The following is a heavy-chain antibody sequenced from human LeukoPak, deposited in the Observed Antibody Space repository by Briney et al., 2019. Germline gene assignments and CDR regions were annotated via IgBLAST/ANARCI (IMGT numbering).Heavy chain of an antibody. J-gene: IGHJ6*03. CDR2: IYYSGST. Sequence: SETLSLTCTVSGGSISSYYWSWIRQPPGKGLEWIGYIYYSGSTNYSPSLKSRVTISVDTSKNQFSLKLSSVTAADTAVYYCARAFKNCSGGSCYLGYYYYYMDVWGKGTTVTVSS. CDR3: ARAFKNCSGGSCYLGYYYYYMDV. D-gene: IGHD2-15*01. CDR1: GGSISSYY. V-gene: IGHV4-59*01.